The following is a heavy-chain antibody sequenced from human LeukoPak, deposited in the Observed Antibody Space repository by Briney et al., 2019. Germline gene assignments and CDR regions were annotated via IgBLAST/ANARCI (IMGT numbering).Heavy chain of an antibody. D-gene: IGHD3/OR15-3a*01. CDR1: GFTFSSYA. J-gene: IGHJ4*02. CDR3: AKGSPLDSDDEYYFDS. Sequence: GSLRLSCAASGFTFSSYAMSWVRQAPGKGLEWVSSFSESGGTTYADSVKGRIAISSDNSKNTLDLQMNSLRAEDTAVYYCAKGSPLDSDDEYYFDSWGRGTLVTVSS. CDR2: FSESGGTT. V-gene: IGHV3-23*01.